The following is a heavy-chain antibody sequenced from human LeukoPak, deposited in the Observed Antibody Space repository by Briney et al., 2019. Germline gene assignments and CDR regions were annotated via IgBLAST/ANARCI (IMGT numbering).Heavy chain of an antibody. V-gene: IGHV3-30*18. J-gene: IGHJ4*02. D-gene: IGHD3-22*01. CDR1: GLTFSHYA. Sequence: PGRSLRLSCAGSGLTFSHYAMHWVRQAPGKGLEWVAVISFDGTNKFYADSVKGRFTISRDNSKNALYLQMNSLRAEDTAVYYCAKGGYYERPWYFDYWGQGTLVTVSS. CDR3: AKGGYYERPWYFDY. CDR2: ISFDGTNK.